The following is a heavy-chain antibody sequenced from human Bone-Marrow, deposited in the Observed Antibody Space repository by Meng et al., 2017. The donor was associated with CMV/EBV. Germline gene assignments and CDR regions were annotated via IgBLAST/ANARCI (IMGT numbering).Heavy chain of an antibody. CDR3: ARDKSSSGWPPDY. CDR1: GFSFSSYW. D-gene: IGHD6-19*01. V-gene: IGHV3-66*02. Sequence: GESLKISCAASGFSFSSYWMHWVRQAPGKGLEWVSVIYSGGSTYYADSVKGRFTISRDNSKNTLYLQMNSLRAEDTAVYYCARDKSSSGWPPDYWGQGTLVTVSS. CDR2: IYSGGST. J-gene: IGHJ4*02.